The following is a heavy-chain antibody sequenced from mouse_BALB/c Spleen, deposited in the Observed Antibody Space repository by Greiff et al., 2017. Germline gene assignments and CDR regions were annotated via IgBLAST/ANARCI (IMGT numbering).Heavy chain of an antibody. CDR2: INPSCGYT. Sequence: VQLQQSGAELARPGASVKMSCKASGYTFTSYTMHWVKQRPGQGLDWIGYINPSCGYTNSNQKFKDKATLTADKSSSTAYMQLSSRTSEDSAVYYCARERAPTTMITTLAMDYWGQGTSVTVSS. V-gene: IGHV1-4*01. D-gene: IGHD2-4*01. CDR3: ARERAPTTMITTLAMDY. J-gene: IGHJ4*01. CDR1: GYTFTSYT.